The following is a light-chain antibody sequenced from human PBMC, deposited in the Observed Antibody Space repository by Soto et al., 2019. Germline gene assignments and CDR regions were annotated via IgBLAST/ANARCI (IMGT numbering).Light chain of an antibody. CDR1: QGIRHY. CDR3: QHYNYWPYT. Sequence: DIQMTQSPCSLSASVGGRVTITCRASQGIRHYLAWYQQKPGKVPKLLIFAASTLQSGVPSRFSGSGSGTDFTLTISSLQSEDFAVYYCQHYNYWPYTFGQGTKVDIK. V-gene: IGKV1-27*01. J-gene: IGKJ2*01. CDR2: AAS.